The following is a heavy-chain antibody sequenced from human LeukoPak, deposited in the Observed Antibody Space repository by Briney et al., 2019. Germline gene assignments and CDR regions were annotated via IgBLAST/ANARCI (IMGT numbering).Heavy chain of an antibody. CDR1: GFRFSNYA. Sequence: GGSLRLSCAASGFRFSNYAMSWVRQAPGKGLEWVSGIGGSGSNTYYADSVKGRFTISRDNSKNTLYLQMNSLRAEDTAVYYCAKLWFGELGALYFVYWGQGALVTVSS. V-gene: IGHV3-23*01. J-gene: IGHJ4*02. D-gene: IGHD3-10*01. CDR2: IGGSGSNT. CDR3: AKLWFGELGALYFVY.